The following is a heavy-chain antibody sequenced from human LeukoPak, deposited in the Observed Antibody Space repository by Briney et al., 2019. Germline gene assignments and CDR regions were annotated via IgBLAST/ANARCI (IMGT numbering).Heavy chain of an antibody. D-gene: IGHD6-19*01. J-gene: IGHJ4*02. CDR1: GGSISSSSYC. CDR2: IYYSGST. Sequence: PSETLSLTCTVSGGSISSSSYCWGWIRQPPGKGLEWIGSIYYSGSTYYNPSLKSRVTISVDTSKNQFSLKLSSVTAADTAVYYCARQSNGIAVAGFDYWGQGTLVTVSS. CDR3: ARQSNGIAVAGFDY. V-gene: IGHV4-39*01.